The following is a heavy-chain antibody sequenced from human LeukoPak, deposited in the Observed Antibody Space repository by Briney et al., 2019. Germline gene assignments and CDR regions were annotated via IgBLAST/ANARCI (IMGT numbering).Heavy chain of an antibody. Sequence: SETLSLTCTVSGGSISSSSYYWGWIRQPPGKGLEWIGSIYYSGSTYYNPSLKSRVTISVDTSKNQFSLKLSSVTAADTAVYYCARLTMARRPKFDYWGQGTLVTVSS. J-gene: IGHJ4*02. V-gene: IGHV4-39*07. CDR3: ARLTMARRPKFDY. D-gene: IGHD3-10*01. CDR1: GGSISSSSYY. CDR2: IYYSGST.